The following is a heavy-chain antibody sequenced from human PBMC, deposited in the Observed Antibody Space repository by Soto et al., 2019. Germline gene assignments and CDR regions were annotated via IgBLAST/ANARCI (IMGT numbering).Heavy chain of an antibody. CDR3: ARADYYDSSGYYWFDP. V-gene: IGHV1-18*04. J-gene: IGHJ5*02. Sequence: QVQLVQCGAEVKRPGASVKVSCKASGYTFTSYGISWVRQAPGQGLEWMGWISAYNGNTNYAQKLQGRVTMTTDTSTSTAYMELRSLRSDDTAVYYCARADYYDSSGYYWFDPWGQGTLVTVSS. D-gene: IGHD3-22*01. CDR2: ISAYNGNT. CDR1: GYTFTSYG.